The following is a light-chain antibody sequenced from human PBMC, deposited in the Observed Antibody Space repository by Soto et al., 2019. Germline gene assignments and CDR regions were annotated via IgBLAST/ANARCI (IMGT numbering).Light chain of an antibody. CDR3: QQYNSYSQT. CDR1: QSISSW. V-gene: IGKV1-5*01. J-gene: IGKJ1*01. CDR2: DAS. Sequence: DIQMTQSPSTLSASVGDRVTITCRASQSISSWLAWYQQKPGKAPKLLIYDASSLESGVPSRFSGSGSGTEFTLTISSLQPVDFATYYCQQYNSYSQTFGQGTMV.